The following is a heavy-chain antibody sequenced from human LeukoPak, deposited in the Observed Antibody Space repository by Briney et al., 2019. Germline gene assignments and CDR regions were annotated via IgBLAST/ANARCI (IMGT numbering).Heavy chain of an antibody. D-gene: IGHD1-7*01. CDR2: ISSSGITI. CDR3: AREGNWNYADNWFDP. Sequence: GGSLRLSCAASGFTFSSYDMNWVRQAPGKGLEWVSYISSSGITIFYADSVKGRFTISRDNAKNSLYLQMNSLRAEDTAVYYCAREGNWNYADNWFDPWGQGTLVTVSS. J-gene: IGHJ5*02. CDR1: GFTFSSYD. V-gene: IGHV3-48*03.